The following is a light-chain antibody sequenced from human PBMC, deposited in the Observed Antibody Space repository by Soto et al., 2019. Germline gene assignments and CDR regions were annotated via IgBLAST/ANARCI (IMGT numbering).Light chain of an antibody. V-gene: IGKV3-15*01. CDR2: GAS. Sequence: MVMTQSPATLSVSPGERATLFCRASQGVNGNVAWYQQKPGQAPRLLIYGASTRATGIPARFSGSGSGTEFTLTISSLQSEDFAVYSCQQYNDWPGTFGQGTKVEIK. CDR1: QGVNGN. J-gene: IGKJ1*01. CDR3: QQYNDWPGT.